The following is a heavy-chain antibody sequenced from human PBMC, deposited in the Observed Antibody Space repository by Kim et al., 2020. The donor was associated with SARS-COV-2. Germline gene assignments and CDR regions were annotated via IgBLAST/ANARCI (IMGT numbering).Heavy chain of an antibody. CDR1: GFTFDDYA. Sequence: GGSLRLSCAASGFTFDDYAMHWVRQAPGKGLEWVSGISWNSGSIGYADSVKGRFTISRDNAKNSLYLQMNSLRAEDTALYYCAKSLNLDYYYGMDVWGQGATVTVSS. CDR2: ISWNSGSI. J-gene: IGHJ6*02. V-gene: IGHV3-9*01. CDR3: AKSLNLDYYYGMDV.